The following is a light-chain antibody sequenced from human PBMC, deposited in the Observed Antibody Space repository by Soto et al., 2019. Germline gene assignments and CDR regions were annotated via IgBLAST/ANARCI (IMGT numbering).Light chain of an antibody. CDR1: QSISSW. V-gene: IGKV1-5*01. Sequence: DIQMTQSPSTLSVSVGDRVTITCRASQSISSWLAWYQQKPGKAPKLLIYDASSLESGVPSRFSGSGSGTEFTLTISSLQPDDFATYYCQHYNSYSWTFGQGTKVDIK. CDR3: QHYNSYSWT. CDR2: DAS. J-gene: IGKJ1*01.